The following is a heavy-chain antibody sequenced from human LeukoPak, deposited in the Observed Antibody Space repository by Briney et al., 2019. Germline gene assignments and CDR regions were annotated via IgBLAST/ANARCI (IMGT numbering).Heavy chain of an antibody. V-gene: IGHV4-39*01. J-gene: IGHJ3*02. Sequence: SETLSLTCTVSGGSISSSTYYWGWIRQPPGKGLEWIGSIYYSGSTYYNASLKSRVTISADTSKNQFSLELSSVTAADTAVYYCARPLSGSSSWHGDAFDIWGQGTMVTVSS. CDR2: IYYSGST. D-gene: IGHD6-13*01. CDR3: ARPLSGSSSWHGDAFDI. CDR1: GGSISSSTYY.